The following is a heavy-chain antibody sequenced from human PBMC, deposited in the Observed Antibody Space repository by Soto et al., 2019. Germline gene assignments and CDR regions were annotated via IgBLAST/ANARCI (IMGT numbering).Heavy chain of an antibody. Sequence: PGGSLRLSCAASGFTFSSYAMSWVRQAPGKGLEWVSAISGSGGSTYYADSVKGRFTISRDNSKNTLYLQMNSLRAEDTAVYYCAKDRRITIFGVVIMGFDYWGQGTLVTVPQ. CDR2: ISGSGGST. J-gene: IGHJ4*02. CDR3: AKDRRITIFGVVIMGFDY. V-gene: IGHV3-23*01. D-gene: IGHD3-3*01. CDR1: GFTFSSYA.